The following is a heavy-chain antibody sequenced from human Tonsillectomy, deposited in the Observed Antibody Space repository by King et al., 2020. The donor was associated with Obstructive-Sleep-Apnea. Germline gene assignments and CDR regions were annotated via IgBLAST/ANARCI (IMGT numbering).Heavy chain of an antibody. CDR2: ISYDGSNK. CDR3: AGDLRYFDWLSGRGYYYYGMDV. J-gene: IGHJ6*02. CDR1: GFTFSSYA. D-gene: IGHD3-9*01. V-gene: IGHV3-30-3*01. Sequence: VQLVESGGGVVQPGRSLRLSCAASGFTFSSYAMHWVRQAPGKGLEWVAVISYDGSNKYYADSGTGRFTISRDNSKNTRYLQMNSLRAEDTAVYYCAGDLRYFDWLSGRGYYYYGMDVWGQGTTVTVSS.